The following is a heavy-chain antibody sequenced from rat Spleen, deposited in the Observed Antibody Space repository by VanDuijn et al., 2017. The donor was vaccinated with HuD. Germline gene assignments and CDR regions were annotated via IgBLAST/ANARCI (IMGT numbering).Heavy chain of an antibody. CDR3: ARDSTYASLDY. V-gene: IGHV5-25*01. Sequence: EVQLVESGGGLVQPGRSLKLSCAASGFTVSDYYMAWVRQSPTKGLEWVASISNGGGKTYYRDSVQGRFTISRDNAKSNLYLQMDSLRSEDTATYYCARDSTYASLDYWGQGVMVTVSS. J-gene: IGHJ2*01. D-gene: IGHD1-2*01. CDR1: GFTVSDYY. CDR2: ISNGGGKT.